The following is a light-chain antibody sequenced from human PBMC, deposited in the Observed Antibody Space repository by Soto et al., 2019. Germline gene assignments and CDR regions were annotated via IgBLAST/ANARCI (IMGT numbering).Light chain of an antibody. J-gene: IGKJ5*01. CDR2: DAS. V-gene: IGKV3D-11*01. CDR1: QGIGDT. Sequence: VMTQSPATLSVSPGEGVTLSCRASQGIGDTLAWYQHKPGQAPRLLIYDASNRATGIPARFSGSGSGTDFTLTISSLEPEDFAVYYCQQRSNWLPITFGQGTRLEIK. CDR3: QQRSNWLPIT.